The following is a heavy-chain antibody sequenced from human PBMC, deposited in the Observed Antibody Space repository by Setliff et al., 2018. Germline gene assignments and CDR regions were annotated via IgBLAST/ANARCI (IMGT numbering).Heavy chain of an antibody. V-gene: IGHV4-59*01. Sequence: LSLTCTVSGGSISSYYWSWIRQPPGKGLEWIGYIYYSGDTKSNPSLKSRVTMSVDTSKNQFSLKLNSVTAADTAVYYCARDRTYYGSGTYTRYFDYWGQGTLVTVSS. CDR3: ARDRTYYGSGTYTRYFDY. CDR1: GGSISSYY. CDR2: IYYSGDT. J-gene: IGHJ4*02. D-gene: IGHD3-10*01.